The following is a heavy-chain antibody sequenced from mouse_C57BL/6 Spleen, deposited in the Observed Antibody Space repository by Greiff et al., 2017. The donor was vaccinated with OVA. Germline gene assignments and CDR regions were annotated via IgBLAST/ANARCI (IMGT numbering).Heavy chain of an antibody. J-gene: IGHJ3*01. CDR3: AVYYYGSSYTWFAY. CDR1: GYTFTDYN. CDR2: INPNNGGT. D-gene: IGHD1-1*01. V-gene: IGHV1-18*01. Sequence: VQLQQSGPELVKPGASVKIPCKASGYTFTDYNMDWVKQSHGKSLEWIGDINPNNGGTIYNQKFKGKATLTVDKSSSTAYMELRSLTSEDTAVYYCAVYYYGSSYTWFAYWGQGTLVTVSA.